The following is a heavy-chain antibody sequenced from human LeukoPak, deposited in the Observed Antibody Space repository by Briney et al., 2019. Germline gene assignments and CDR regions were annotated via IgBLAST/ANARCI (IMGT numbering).Heavy chain of an antibody. CDR3: ALLAVASDFDY. CDR2: IGSSGTTI. Sequence: GGSLRLSCAVSGFPFSIYEMNWVRQAPGKGLEWVSNIGSSGTTIYYADSVKGRFSISRDNAKNSLYLQMNSPRVEDTAVYYCALLAVASDFDYWGRGALVTVSS. J-gene: IGHJ4*02. V-gene: IGHV3-48*03. D-gene: IGHD6-19*01. CDR1: GFPFSIYE.